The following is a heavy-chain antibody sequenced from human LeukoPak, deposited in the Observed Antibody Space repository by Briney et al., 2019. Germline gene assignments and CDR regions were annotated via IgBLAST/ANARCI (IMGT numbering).Heavy chain of an antibody. V-gene: IGHV1-8*03. CDR2: MNPNSGNT. Sequence: ASVKVSCKASGYTFTSYDINWVRQATGQGLEWMGWMNPNSGNTGYAQKFQGRVTITRNSSISTAYMELSSLRSEDTAVYYCARGGEQWLVTAVYAFGIWGQGTMVTVSS. CDR3: ARGGEQWLVTAVYAFGI. CDR1: GYTFTSYD. D-gene: IGHD6-19*01. J-gene: IGHJ3*02.